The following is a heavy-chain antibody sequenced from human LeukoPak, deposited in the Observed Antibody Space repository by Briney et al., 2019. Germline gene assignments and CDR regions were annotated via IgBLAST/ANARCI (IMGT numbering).Heavy chain of an antibody. Sequence: PGGSLRLSCAASGFTFSSYWMHWVRQAPGKGLVWVSRINSDGSSTSYADSVKGRFTISRDNAKNTLYLQMNSLRAEDTAVYYCARLAYGGILDYWGQGTLVTVSS. D-gene: IGHD4-23*01. CDR1: GFTFSSYW. V-gene: IGHV3-74*01. CDR2: INSDGSST. J-gene: IGHJ4*02. CDR3: ARLAYGGILDY.